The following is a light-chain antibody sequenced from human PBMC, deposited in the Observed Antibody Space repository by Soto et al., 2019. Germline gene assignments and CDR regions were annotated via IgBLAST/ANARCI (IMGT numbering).Light chain of an antibody. J-gene: IGKJ4*01. CDR1: QSVSSS. Sequence: EIVLTQSPATLSLSPWETATLSCRASQSVSSSLPWYQQKPGQTPRLLIYDASNRATGIPARFSGSGSGPDFTLTVSSLEPEDFEVYYCQQRSSWPLSFGGGTKVEIK. V-gene: IGKV3-11*01. CDR2: DAS. CDR3: QQRSSWPLS.